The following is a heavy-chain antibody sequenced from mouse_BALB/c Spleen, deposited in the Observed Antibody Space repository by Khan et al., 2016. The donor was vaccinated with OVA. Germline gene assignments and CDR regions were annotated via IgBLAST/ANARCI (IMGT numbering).Heavy chain of an antibody. V-gene: IGHV1S81*02. CDR3: SRSGYGSFAY. CDR2: INPSSGGT. J-gene: IGHJ3*01. Sequence: QMQLVQSGAELVKPGASVRLSCKASGYTFTSYNLYWVQQSPGQGLEWIGDINPSSGGTNFNEKFKSKATMTVDKSSSTVYIQLNSLTSEDSAVYYCSRSGYGSFAYWGQGTLVTVSA. CDR1: GYTFTSYN. D-gene: IGHD2-2*01.